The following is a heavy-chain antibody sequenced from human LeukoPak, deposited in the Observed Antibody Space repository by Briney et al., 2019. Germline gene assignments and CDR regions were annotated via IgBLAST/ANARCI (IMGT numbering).Heavy chain of an antibody. Sequence: GGALRLSSAASGFTFSDYSMHWVRQAPGKGLNWVAFILYDGNNKYYADSVKRRFTISRDNSKNMLYLQMISLNTEDTAVYYCTRLSDDSRGYYFNYVFDYWGRATLVTVSS. CDR2: ILYDGNNK. D-gene: IGHD3-22*01. CDR1: GFTFSDYS. CDR3: TRLSDDSRGYYFNYVFDY. J-gene: IGHJ4*02. V-gene: IGHV3-30*02.